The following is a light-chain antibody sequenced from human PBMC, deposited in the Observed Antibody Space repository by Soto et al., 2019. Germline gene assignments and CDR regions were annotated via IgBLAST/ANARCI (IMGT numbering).Light chain of an antibody. J-gene: IGKJ1*01. CDR1: QTVSTY. CDR2: GAS. CDR3: QQSFSTPRT. V-gene: IGKV1-39*01. Sequence: DIQMTQSPSPLSASVGDRVTNTCRASQTVSTYLNWYQQKPGKAPKLLIYGASSLQSGVPSRFSGSGSGTDFTLTISSLQPEDFGTYYCQQSFSTPRTFGQGTKVDIK.